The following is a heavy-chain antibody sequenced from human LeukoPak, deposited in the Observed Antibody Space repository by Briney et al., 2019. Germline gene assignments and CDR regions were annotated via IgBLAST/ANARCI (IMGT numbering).Heavy chain of an antibody. D-gene: IGHD3-22*01. Sequence: GASVKVSCKASGGTFSSYAISWVRQAPGQGLEWMGRIIPILGIANYAQKFQGRVTITADESTSTAYMELSSLRSEDTAVYYCARGTTYYYDSSGYYSFDYWGQGTLVTVSS. CDR3: ARGTTYYYDSSGYYSFDY. V-gene: IGHV1-69*04. J-gene: IGHJ4*02. CDR2: IIPILGIA. CDR1: GGTFSSYA.